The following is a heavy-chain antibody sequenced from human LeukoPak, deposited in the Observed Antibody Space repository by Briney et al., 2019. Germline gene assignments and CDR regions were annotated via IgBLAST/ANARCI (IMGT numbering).Heavy chain of an antibody. CDR3: ARTVDNWGGYYYYMDV. Sequence: GGSLRLSCAASGFTFSNYAMHWVRQAPGKGLEYVSSISSNGESTYYANSVKGRFTISRDNSKNTLYLQMGSLRSEDTAVYYCARTVDNWGGYYYYMDVWGKGTTVTVSS. CDR2: ISSNGEST. D-gene: IGHD7-27*01. V-gene: IGHV3-64*01. CDR1: GFTFSNYA. J-gene: IGHJ6*03.